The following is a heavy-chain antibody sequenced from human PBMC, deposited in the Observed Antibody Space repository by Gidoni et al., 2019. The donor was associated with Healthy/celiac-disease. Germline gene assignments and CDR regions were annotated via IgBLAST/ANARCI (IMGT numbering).Heavy chain of an antibody. CDR3: TTDLVLLWFGELRRAEYFQH. J-gene: IGHJ1*01. V-gene: IGHV3-15*01. CDR1: GFTFSNPW. D-gene: IGHD3-10*01. Sequence: EVQLVESGGGLVKPGGSLRLSCAASGFTFSNPWMSWVRQAPGKGLEWVGRIKSKTDGGTTDYAAPVKGRFTISRDDSKNTLYLQMNSLKTEDTAVYYCTTDLVLLWFGELRRAEYFQHWGQGTLVTVSS. CDR2: IKSKTDGGTT.